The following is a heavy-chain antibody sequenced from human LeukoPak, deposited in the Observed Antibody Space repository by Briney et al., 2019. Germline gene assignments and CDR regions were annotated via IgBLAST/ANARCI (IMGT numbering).Heavy chain of an antibody. CDR1: GGSFSGYY. CDR3: ARSPFSRGRHYYFDY. J-gene: IGHJ4*02. D-gene: IGHD3-10*01. CDR2: INHSGST. V-gene: IGHV4-34*01. Sequence: SETLSLTCAVYGGSFSGYYWSWIRQPPGKGLEWIGEINHSGSTNYYPSLKSRVTISVDTSKNQFSLKLSSVTAADTAVYYCARSPFSRGRHYYFDYWGQGTLVTVSS.